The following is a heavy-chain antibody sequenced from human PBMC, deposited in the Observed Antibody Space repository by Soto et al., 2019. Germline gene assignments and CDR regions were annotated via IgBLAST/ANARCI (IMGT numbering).Heavy chain of an antibody. CDR2: INHSGST. V-gene: IGHV4-34*01. J-gene: IGHJ6*02. D-gene: IGHD3-22*01. CDR3: ARGLHYYDSSGYYGAYYYYGMDV. CDR1: GGSFSGYY. Sequence: QVQLQQWGAGLLKPSETLSLTYAVYGGSFSGYYWSWIRQPPGKGLEWIGEINHSGSTNYNPSLKSRVTISVDTSKNQFSLKLSSVTAADTAVYYCARGLHYYDSSGYYGAYYYYGMDVWGQGTTVTVSS.